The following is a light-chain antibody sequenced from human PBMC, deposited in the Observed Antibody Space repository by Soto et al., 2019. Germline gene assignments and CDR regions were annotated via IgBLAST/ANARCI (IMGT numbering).Light chain of an antibody. CDR3: QQYDSSPRT. J-gene: IGKJ1*01. CDR2: GAS. Sequence: EIVLTQSPGTLSLSPLEIATLSCMASQSVSRNYLVWYQQKPGQAPRLLIYGASGRATGIPDRFSGSGSGTDFTLTISRLEPEDFAVYYCQQYDSSPRTFGQGTKVDIK. CDR1: QSVSRNY. V-gene: IGKV3-20*01.